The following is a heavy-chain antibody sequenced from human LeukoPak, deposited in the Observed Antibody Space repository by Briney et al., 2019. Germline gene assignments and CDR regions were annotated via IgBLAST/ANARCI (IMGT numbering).Heavy chain of an antibody. Sequence: PSETLSLTCTVSGGSISSYYWSWVRQPAGKGLEWIGRISASGSTNYNPSLESRVTMSVDTSKNQFSLKLSSVTAADTAVYYCARSLRGIAAAGFDYWGQGTLVTVSS. J-gene: IGHJ4*02. CDR2: ISASGST. CDR3: ARSLRGIAAAGFDY. CDR1: GGSISSYY. D-gene: IGHD6-13*01. V-gene: IGHV4-4*07.